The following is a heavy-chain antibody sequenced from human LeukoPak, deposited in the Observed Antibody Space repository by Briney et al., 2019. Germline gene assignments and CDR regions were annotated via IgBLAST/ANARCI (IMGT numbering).Heavy chain of an antibody. J-gene: IGHJ6*03. CDR2: MNPDSGNT. Sequence: ASVKVSCKASGYTFTSYDINWVRQATGQGLEWMGWMNPDSGNTGYAQKFQGRVTMTRNTSISTAYMELCSLRSEDTAVYYCARAQTDYYYYYYMDVWGKGTTVTVSS. V-gene: IGHV1-8*01. CDR3: ARAQTDYYYYYYMDV. CDR1: GYTFTSYD.